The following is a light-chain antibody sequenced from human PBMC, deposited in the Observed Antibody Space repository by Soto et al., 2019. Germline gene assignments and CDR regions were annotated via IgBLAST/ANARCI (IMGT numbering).Light chain of an antibody. Sequence: EIVLTQSPGTLSLSPGERTTLSCRANQTVSNSRLAWYQQKPGQAPRVLIYGASSSATGIPDRFSGSGFGTDFTLTISRLEPEDFAMYYCHQYGTSPQTFGQGTKLEIK. J-gene: IGKJ2*01. CDR3: HQYGTSPQT. CDR2: GAS. V-gene: IGKV3-20*01. CDR1: QTVSNSR.